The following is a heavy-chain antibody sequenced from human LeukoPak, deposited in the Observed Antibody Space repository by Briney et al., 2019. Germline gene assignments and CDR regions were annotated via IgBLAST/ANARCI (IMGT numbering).Heavy chain of an antibody. CDR2: IFYSGST. CDR1: GDSIGNSNYY. V-gene: IGHV4-39*01. J-gene: IGHJ4*02. D-gene: IGHD6-13*01. CDR3: ARRGITYSSSFFAY. Sequence: PSETLSLTCTVSGDSIGNSNYYWAWVRQPPGKGLEWLVSIFYSGSTYYNPSLKSRVTISVDTSKNQFSLNLHSVTAADTATYYCARRGITYSSSFFAYWGQGTLVTVSS.